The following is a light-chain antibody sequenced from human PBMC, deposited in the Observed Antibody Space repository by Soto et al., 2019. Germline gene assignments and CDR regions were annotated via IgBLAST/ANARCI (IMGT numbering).Light chain of an antibody. J-gene: IGKJ4*01. CDR3: QQRRNWLT. V-gene: IGKV3-11*01. CDR2: GAS. Sequence: ELVLTRSPATLSLSPGDRATLSCRASQSISSYLAWYQQKPGQAPRLLIYGASNRATGIPARFSGSGSGTDFTLTISSLEPEDFALYYCQQRRNWLTFGGGTKVEIK. CDR1: QSISSY.